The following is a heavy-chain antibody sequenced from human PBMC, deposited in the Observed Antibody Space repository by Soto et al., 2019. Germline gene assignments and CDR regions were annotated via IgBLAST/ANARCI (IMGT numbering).Heavy chain of an antibody. CDR2: IYHSGST. V-gene: IGHV4-4*02. Sequence: SGTLSLTCAVSGGSISSSNWWSWVRQPPGKGLEWIGEIYHSGSTNYNPSLKSRVTISVDKSKNQFSLKLSSVTAADTAVYYCARRIAGRAIFGVVIIRNWFDPWGQGTLVTVSS. CDR3: ARRIAGRAIFGVVIIRNWFDP. J-gene: IGHJ5*02. CDR1: GGSISSSNW. D-gene: IGHD3-3*01.